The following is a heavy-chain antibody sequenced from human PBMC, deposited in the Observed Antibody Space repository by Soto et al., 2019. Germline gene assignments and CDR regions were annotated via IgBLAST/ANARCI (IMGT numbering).Heavy chain of an antibody. V-gene: IGHV1-69*13. D-gene: IGHD6-19*01. CDR3: AIDISGWYYALDI. Sequence: GASVKVSCKASGGTFSSYAISWVRQAPGQGLEWMGGIIPIFGTANYAQKFQGRVTITADESTSTAYMELSSLRSEDTAVYYCAIDISGWYYALDIWGQGTMVTVSS. J-gene: IGHJ3*02. CDR1: GGTFSSYA. CDR2: IIPIFGTA.